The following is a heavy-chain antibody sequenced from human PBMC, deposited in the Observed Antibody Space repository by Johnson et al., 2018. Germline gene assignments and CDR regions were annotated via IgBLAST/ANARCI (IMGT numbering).Heavy chain of an antibody. Sequence: VQLVESGAEVKKPGESLKISCTGSGYSFTNNWIGWVRQMPGAGLEWMGIIWPGDSDTKYSQSFQGQVTIAADRSISTVYLQWSGLKVTDTAMYYCAKQRERGTSYMDVWGNGTTVTVSS. J-gene: IGHJ6*04. V-gene: IGHV5-51*01. CDR3: AKQRERGTSYMDV. D-gene: IGHD3-16*01. CDR2: IWPGDSDT. CDR1: GYSFTNNW.